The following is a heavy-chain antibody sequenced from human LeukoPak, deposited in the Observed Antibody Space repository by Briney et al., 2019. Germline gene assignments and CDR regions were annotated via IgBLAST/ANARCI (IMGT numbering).Heavy chain of an antibody. D-gene: IGHD1-7*01. CDR1: GGSISSGGYY. Sequence: PSQTLSLTCTVSGGSISSGGYYWSWIRQHPGKGLEWIGYIYYSGSTYYNPSLKSRVTISVDTSKNQFSLKLSSATAADTAVYYCARGELKLYFDYGGQGTLVTVSS. J-gene: IGHJ4*02. CDR3: ARGELKLYFDY. CDR2: IYYSGST. V-gene: IGHV4-31*03.